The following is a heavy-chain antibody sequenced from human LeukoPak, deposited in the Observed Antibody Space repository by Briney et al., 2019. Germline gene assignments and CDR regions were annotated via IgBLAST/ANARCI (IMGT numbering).Heavy chain of an antibody. V-gene: IGHV1-8*01. J-gene: IGHJ5*02. CDR2: MSPNNGHT. D-gene: IGHD2-8*02. CDR3: ARNPYGTGHFDP. Sequence: ASVKVSCKASGYTFTTYDINWVRQATGRGLEWMGWMSPNNGHTGYAQKFQGRVTMPRDTSINTAYMELSSLTSEDTAVYYCARNPYGTGHFDPWGQGSLVTVSS. CDR1: GYTFTTYD.